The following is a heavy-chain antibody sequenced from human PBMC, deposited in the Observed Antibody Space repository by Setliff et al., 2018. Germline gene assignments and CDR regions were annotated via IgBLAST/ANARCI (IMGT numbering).Heavy chain of an antibody. CDR1: GFIFSFHS. V-gene: IGHV3-48*01. CDR2: ISSSSSTI. CDR3: AREGVGFRFYYAYMDV. Sequence: GALIPSWAASGFIFSFHSMNWVRHAPGKGQEWVSYISSSSSTIYYADSVKGRFTISRDKAKKSLYLQMNSLRAEDTAVYYCAREGVGFRFYYAYMDVWGKGTTVTVSS. J-gene: IGHJ6*03. D-gene: IGHD3-10*01.